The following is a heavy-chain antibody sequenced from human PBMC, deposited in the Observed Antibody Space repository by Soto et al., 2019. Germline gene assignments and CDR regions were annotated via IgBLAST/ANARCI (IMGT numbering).Heavy chain of an antibody. V-gene: IGHV5-10-1*01. CDR3: ARHPRSSGHQSLNWFDP. CDR2: IDPSDSYT. CDR1: GYSFTSYW. J-gene: IGHJ5*02. D-gene: IGHD3-22*01. Sequence: GESLKTSCKGSGYSFTSYWISWVRQMPGKGLEWMGRIDPSDSYTNYSPSFQGHVTISADKSISTAYLQWSSLKASDTAMYYCARHPRSSGHQSLNWFDPWGQGTLVTVSS.